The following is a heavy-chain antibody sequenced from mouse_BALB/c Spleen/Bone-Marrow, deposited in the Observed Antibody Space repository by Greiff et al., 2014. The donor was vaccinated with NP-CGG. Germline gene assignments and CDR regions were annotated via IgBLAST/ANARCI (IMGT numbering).Heavy chain of an antibody. CDR3: ARGDYGYHWYFDV. J-gene: IGHJ1*01. Sequence: QVQLQQSGAELARPGASVKLSCKASGYNFTTHWMQWVKQRPGQGLEWIGAIYPGDGDTRYTQKFKGKATLTADKSSSTAYMQPSDLASEDSAVYYCARGDYGYHWYFDVWGAGTTVTVSS. CDR1: GYNFTTHW. D-gene: IGHD1-2*01. V-gene: IGHV1-87*01. CDR2: IYPGDGDT.